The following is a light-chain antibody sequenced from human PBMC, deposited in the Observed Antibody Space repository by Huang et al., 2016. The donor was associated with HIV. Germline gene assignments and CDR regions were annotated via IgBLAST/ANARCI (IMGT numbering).Light chain of an antibody. CDR3: QKYDSAPLT. V-gene: IGKV1-27*01. Sequence: DIQMTQSPSSLSASVGDRVTITCRASQGISNSLAWYQQKPGKVPRSLIYAASTLQSGVPSRVSGSRSGRDFSLTIGSLQPEDVATYYCQKYDSAPLTFGGGTKVEI. CDR1: QGISNS. CDR2: AAS. J-gene: IGKJ4*01.